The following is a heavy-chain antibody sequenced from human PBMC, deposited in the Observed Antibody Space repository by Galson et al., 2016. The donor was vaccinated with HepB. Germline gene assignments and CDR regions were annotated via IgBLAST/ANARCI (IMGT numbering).Heavy chain of an antibody. J-gene: IGHJ6*02. CDR3: ASESLWSGPANYCYGMDV. D-gene: IGHD3-3*01. CDR2: ISSSSSYI. CDR1: GFTFSSYS. Sequence: SLRLSCAASGFTFSSYSMNWVRQAPGKGLEWVSSISSSSSYIYYADPVKGRFTISRDDAKNSLNLQMNSLRAEDTAVYYCASESLWSGPANYCYGMDVGGQGTTVTVSS. V-gene: IGHV3-21*01.